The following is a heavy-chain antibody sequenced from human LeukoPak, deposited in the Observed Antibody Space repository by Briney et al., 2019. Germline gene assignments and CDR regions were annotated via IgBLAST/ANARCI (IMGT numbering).Heavy chain of an antibody. CDR1: GFTFSNYW. D-gene: IGHD1-7*01. Sequence: GGSLRLSCAASGFTFSNYWMSWVRQAPGKGLEWVANIKQDGSEKYYVNSVKGRFTISRDNAKNSLYLQMNSLRAKDTAIYYCAREDDWNYEDYRGQGTLVTVSS. CDR3: AREDDWNYEDY. CDR2: IKQDGSEK. J-gene: IGHJ4*02. V-gene: IGHV3-7*01.